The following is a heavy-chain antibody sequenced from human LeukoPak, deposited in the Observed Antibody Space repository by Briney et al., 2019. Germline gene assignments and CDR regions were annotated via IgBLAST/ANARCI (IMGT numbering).Heavy chain of an antibody. CDR2: IYTSGST. CDR1: GGSISSYY. J-gene: IGHJ6*03. Sequence: SETLSLTCTVSGGSISSYYWSWIRQPAGKGLEWIGRIYTSGSTNYNPSLKSRVTMSVDTSKNQFSLKLSSVTAADTAVYYCARDMSGYDILTGSMDVWGKGTTVTISS. V-gene: IGHV4-4*07. CDR3: ARDMSGYDILTGSMDV. D-gene: IGHD3-9*01.